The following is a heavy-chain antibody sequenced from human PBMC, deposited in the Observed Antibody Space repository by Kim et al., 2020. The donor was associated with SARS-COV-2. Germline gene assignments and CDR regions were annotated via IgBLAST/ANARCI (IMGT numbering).Heavy chain of an antibody. D-gene: IGHD6-13*01. J-gene: IGHJ5*02. CDR3: ARDLAAAAFDP. CDR2: T. V-gene: IGHV4-59*01. Sequence: TTHTPSPKRRVTISVDTTKTQFSRRLSSLTAADTAVYYCARDLAAAAFDPWGQGTLVTVSS.